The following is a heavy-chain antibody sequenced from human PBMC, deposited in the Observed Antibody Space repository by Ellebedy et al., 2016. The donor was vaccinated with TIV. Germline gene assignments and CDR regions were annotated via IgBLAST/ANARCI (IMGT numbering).Heavy chain of an antibody. Sequence: GGSLRLXXAASGFTFSSYAMSWVRQAPGKGLEWVSAISGSGGSTYYADSVKGRFTISRDNSKNTLYLQMNSLRAEDTAVYYCAKDQGVEGWLDAFDIWGQGTMVTVSS. CDR1: GFTFSSYA. V-gene: IGHV3-23*01. D-gene: IGHD5-12*01. J-gene: IGHJ3*02. CDR3: AKDQGVEGWLDAFDI. CDR2: ISGSGGST.